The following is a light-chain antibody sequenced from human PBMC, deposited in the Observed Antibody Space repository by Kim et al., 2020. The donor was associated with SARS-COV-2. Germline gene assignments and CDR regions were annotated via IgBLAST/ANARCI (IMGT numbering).Light chain of an antibody. CDR2: EDT. J-gene: IGLJ3*02. CDR1: KLGDKY. Sequence: SVSPGQTASSSCSGDKLGDKYVCWYQQKPCQSPVLLIYEDTKRPSGIPVRFSGSYSGNTATLTISGTQAMDEADYYCQAWDSNTWVFGGGTQLTVL. V-gene: IGLV3-1*01. CDR3: QAWDSNTWV.